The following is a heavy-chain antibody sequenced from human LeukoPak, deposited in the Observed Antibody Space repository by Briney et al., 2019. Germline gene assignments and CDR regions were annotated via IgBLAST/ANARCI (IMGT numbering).Heavy chain of an antibody. CDR1: GFTFSSYW. J-gene: IGHJ4*02. CDR3: ARRYFDY. CDR2: IKQDGSEK. V-gene: IGHV3-7*03. Sequence: PGGSLRLSCAASGFTFSSYWMQWVRQAPGKGLEWVDNIKQDGSEKYYADSVKGRFIISRDNAKNALYLQMSSLRAEDTAIYYCARRYFDYWGQGTLVTVSS.